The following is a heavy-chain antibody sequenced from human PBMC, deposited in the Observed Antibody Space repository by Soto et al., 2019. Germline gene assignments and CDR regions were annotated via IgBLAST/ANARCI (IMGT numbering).Heavy chain of an antibody. V-gene: IGHV4-59*01. CDR2: VYHTGAT. Sequence: PSETLSLTCTVSVASISSSYWCWLRQSPVRGLEWIAYVYHTGATNYNPSLKSRVTISLDTSKGQFSLNLTALTTADTAVYFCARGGNRYSNVASGVGGFDYWGQGSLVTV. CDR1: VASISSSY. CDR3: ARGGNRYSNVASGVGGFDY. J-gene: IGHJ4*02. D-gene: IGHD5-12*01.